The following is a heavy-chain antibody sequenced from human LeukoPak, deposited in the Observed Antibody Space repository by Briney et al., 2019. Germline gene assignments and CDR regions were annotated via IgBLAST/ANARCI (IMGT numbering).Heavy chain of an antibody. D-gene: IGHD5-24*01. V-gene: IGHV3-23*01. CDR3: AKDIQLST. CDR2: SFSGDNS. CDR1: GFNFRDAA. Sequence: GGSLRLSCVASGFNFRDAAMTWVRQAPGKGLEWVSLSFSGDNSYYADSVKGRFTISRDNSKNTLSLQMNSLRVEDTAIYYCAKDIQLSTWGLGTMVTVSS. J-gene: IGHJ3*01.